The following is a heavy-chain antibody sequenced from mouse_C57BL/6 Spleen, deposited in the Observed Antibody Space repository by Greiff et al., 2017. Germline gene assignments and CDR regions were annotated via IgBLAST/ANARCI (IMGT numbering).Heavy chain of an antibody. D-gene: IGHD2-12*01. V-gene: IGHV1-20*01. CDR3: AREELQRGYFDY. CDR2: INPYNGDT. CDR1: GYSFTGYF. Sequence: VQLQQSGPELVKPGDSVKISCKASGYSFTGYFMNWVMQSHGKSLEWIGRINPYNGDTFYNQKFKGKATLTVDKSSSTAHMELRSLTSENSAVYYCAREELQRGYFDYWGQGTTLTVSS. J-gene: IGHJ2*01.